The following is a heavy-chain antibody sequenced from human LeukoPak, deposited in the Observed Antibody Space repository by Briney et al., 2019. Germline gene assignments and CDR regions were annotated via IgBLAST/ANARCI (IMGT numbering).Heavy chain of an antibody. CDR1: GFTFSSCA. CDR2: ITSGSGGT. D-gene: IGHD6-6*01. V-gene: IGHV3-23*01. CDR3: AKLEAAYSSSWADS. J-gene: IGHJ5*01. Sequence: GGSLRFSCAASGFTFSSCAMSWVRQAPGKGLEWVSTITSGSGGTYYADSVKGRFTISRDNSKNTLYLQMSSLRAEDSAFYYCAKLEAAYSSSWADSWGRGILVTVSS.